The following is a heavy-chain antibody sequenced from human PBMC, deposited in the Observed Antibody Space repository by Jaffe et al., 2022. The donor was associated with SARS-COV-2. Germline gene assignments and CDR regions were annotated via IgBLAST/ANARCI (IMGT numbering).Heavy chain of an antibody. CDR2: IFHTGNT. CDR3: ARDARGGGDCCNWFDP. J-gene: IGHJ5*02. Sequence: QVQLQQSGPGLVKPSGTLSLTCDVSGDSISSNNWWTWVRQPPGKGLEWIGEIFHTGNTNYNPSLKSRVTISVDKSNNQFSLQLNSVTAADTAMYFCARDARGGGDCCNWFDPWGRGTLVTVSS. D-gene: IGHD2-21*02. V-gene: IGHV4-4*02. CDR1: GDSISSNNW.